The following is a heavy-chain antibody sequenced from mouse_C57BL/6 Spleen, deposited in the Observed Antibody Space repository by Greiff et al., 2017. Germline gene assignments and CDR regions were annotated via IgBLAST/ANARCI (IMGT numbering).Heavy chain of an antibody. Sequence: VQLQESGAELVKPGASVKLSCKASGYTFTSYWMHWVKQRPGQGLEWIGMIHPNSGSTNYNEKFKSKATLTVDKSSSTAYMQLSSLTSADSAVYYCARPELYYYAMDCWGQRTSVTVAS. CDR3: ARPELYYYAMDC. J-gene: IGHJ4*01. V-gene: IGHV1-64*01. CDR1: GYTFTSYW. CDR2: IHPNSGST.